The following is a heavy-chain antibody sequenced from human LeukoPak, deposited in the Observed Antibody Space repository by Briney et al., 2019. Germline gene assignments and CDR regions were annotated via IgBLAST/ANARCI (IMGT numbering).Heavy chain of an antibody. D-gene: IGHD6-13*01. CDR2: IWYDGSNK. CDR3: ARVAQQLVNAFDI. J-gene: IGHJ3*02. CDR1: GFTFSSYG. Sequence: GGSLRLSCAASGFTFSSYGMHWVRQAPGKGLEWVAVIWYDGSNKYYADSVKGRFTISRDNSKNTLYLQMNSLRAEDTAVYYCARVAQQLVNAFDIWGQGTMVTVSS. V-gene: IGHV3-33*01.